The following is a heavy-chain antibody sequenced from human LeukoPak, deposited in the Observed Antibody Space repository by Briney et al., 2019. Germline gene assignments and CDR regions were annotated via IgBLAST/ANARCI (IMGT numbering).Heavy chain of an antibody. Sequence: GGSLRLSCAAPGFTVSSNYMSPVRQAPRKVLNWVSVIYSGRSTYYADSVNARFTISRDNSKNTLYLQMNSLRAENTAVYYCVRGAYGDYTLFDYWGQGTLVAVSS. CDR1: GFTVSSNY. CDR3: VRGAYGDYTLFDY. J-gene: IGHJ4*02. CDR2: IYSGRST. V-gene: IGHV3-53*01. D-gene: IGHD4-17*01.